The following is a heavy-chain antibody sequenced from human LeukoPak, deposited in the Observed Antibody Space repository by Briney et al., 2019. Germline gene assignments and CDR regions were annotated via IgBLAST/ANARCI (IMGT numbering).Heavy chain of an antibody. Sequence: SETLSLTCTVSGGSISSYYWSWIRQPPGKGLEWIGYIYYSGSTNYNPSLKSRVTISVDTSKNQFSLKLSSVTAADTAVYYCARAWPPVVPAAKWGNYGMDVWGQGTTVTVSS. V-gene: IGHV4-59*01. CDR2: IYYSGST. CDR1: GGSISSYY. J-gene: IGHJ6*02. CDR3: ARAWPPVVPAAKWGNYGMDV. D-gene: IGHD2-2*01.